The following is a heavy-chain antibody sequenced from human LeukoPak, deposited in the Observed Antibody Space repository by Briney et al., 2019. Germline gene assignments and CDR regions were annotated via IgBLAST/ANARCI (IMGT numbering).Heavy chain of an antibody. V-gene: IGHV3-7*01. CDR1: GFTFSSYW. J-gene: IGHJ4*02. CDR2: IKQDGSEK. D-gene: IGHD6-13*01. Sequence: PGGALRLSCAASGFTFSSYWMSWVRQAPGKGLEGVANIKQDGSEKYYVGSVKGRFTISRDNAKNSLYLQMNSLRAEDTAVYYCARGQQQLVYYFDYWGQRTVVTVSS. CDR3: ARGQQQLVYYFDY.